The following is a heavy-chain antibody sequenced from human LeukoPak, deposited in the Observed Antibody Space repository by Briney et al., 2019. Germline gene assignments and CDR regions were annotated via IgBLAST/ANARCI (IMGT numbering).Heavy chain of an antibody. D-gene: IGHD3-3*01. Sequence: ASVKVSCKASGYTLSSYGVSWVRQAPGQGLEWMGWISAYNGNTNYAQKLQGRVTMTTDTSTSTAYMQLRSLRTDDTAVYYCARAGSITIFGVVVAHNWFEPWGEGTLVTVSS. CDR1: GYTLSSYG. CDR3: ARAGSITIFGVVVAHNWFEP. CDR2: ISAYNGNT. V-gene: IGHV1-18*01. J-gene: IGHJ5*02.